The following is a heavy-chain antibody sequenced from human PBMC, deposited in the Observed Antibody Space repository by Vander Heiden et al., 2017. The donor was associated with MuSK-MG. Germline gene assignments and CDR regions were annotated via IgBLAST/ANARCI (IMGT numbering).Heavy chain of an antibody. D-gene: IGHD3-10*01. Sequence: EVQLVESGGGLVQPGGSLRLSCEASGFTFSSHDMHWVRQATGKGLEWVSAIGTAGDTYYPGSVKGRFTISRENAKKSLYLQMNSLRAGDTAVYYCARVGSGSPQGDWYFDLWGRGTLVTVSS. CDR3: ARVGSGSPQGDWYFDL. CDR1: GFTFSSHD. V-gene: IGHV3-13*01. J-gene: IGHJ2*01. CDR2: IGTAGDT.